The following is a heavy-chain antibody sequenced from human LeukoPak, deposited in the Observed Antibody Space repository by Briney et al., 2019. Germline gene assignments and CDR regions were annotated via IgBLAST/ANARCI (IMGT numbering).Heavy chain of an antibody. Sequence: ASVKVSCKASGYTFIGYYMHWVRQAPGQGLEWMGWINPNSGGTNYAQNFQGRFTMTRDKSISTAYMEVSRLRSDDTAVYYCAREDSSGYDYWGQGTLVTVSS. CDR3: AREDSSGYDY. CDR2: INPNSGGT. D-gene: IGHD3-22*01. J-gene: IGHJ4*02. V-gene: IGHV1-2*02. CDR1: GYTFIGYY.